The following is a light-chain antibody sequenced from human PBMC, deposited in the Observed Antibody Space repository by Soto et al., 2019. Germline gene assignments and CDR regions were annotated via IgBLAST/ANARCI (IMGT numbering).Light chain of an antibody. Sequence: DIQMTQSPSSLSAAVGDTVTITCRASQSISRYLNWYQQKPGKAPKLLIYAASSLQSGVPSRFSGSGSGTDFTLTISSLQPEDFATYYCQQSYNTPWFTFGPGTKVDIK. CDR3: QQSYNTPWFT. V-gene: IGKV1-39*01. CDR1: QSISRY. CDR2: AAS. J-gene: IGKJ3*01.